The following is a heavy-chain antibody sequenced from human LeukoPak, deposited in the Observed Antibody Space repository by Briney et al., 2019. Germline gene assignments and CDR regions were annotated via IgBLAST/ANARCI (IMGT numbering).Heavy chain of an antibody. D-gene: IGHD3-3*01. V-gene: IGHV3-23*01. J-gene: IGHJ6*03. CDR1: GFTFRSYA. CDR3: ARGGDFWSGYSRGYYMDV. Sequence: GGSLRLSCAASGFTFRSYAMSWVRQAPGKGLEWVSVISGSGDSTYYADSVKGRFTISRDNSKNTLYLQMNSLRAEDTAVYYCARGGDFWSGYSRGYYMDVWGRGTTVTVSS. CDR2: ISGSGDST.